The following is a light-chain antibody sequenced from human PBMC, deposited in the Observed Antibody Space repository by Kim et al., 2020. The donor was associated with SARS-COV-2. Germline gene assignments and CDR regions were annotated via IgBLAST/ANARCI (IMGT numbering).Light chain of an antibody. Sequence: GSPGQTASITGEGDKLGDKEACWYQQRPGQCAELVIDQDNKRPSGSPGRVSGAKAGNKATLTISGTQAMEEADYYCQAWDSSSDVFGTGTKVTVL. V-gene: IGLV3-1*01. CDR3: QAWDSSSDV. J-gene: IGLJ1*01. CDR1: KLGDKE. CDR2: QDN.